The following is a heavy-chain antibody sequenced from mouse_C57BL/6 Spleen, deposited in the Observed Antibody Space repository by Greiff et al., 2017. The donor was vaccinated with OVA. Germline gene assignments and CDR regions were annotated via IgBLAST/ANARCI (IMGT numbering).Heavy chain of an antibody. Sequence: EVKLMESGPELVKPGASVKISCKASGYSFTDYNMNWVKQSNGKSLEWIGVINPNYGTTSYNQKFKGKATLTVDQSSSTAYMQLNSLTSEDSAVYYCARWSITTVVEGAMDYWGQGTSVTVSS. CDR2: INPNYGTT. V-gene: IGHV1-39*01. J-gene: IGHJ4*01. CDR1: GYSFTDYN. D-gene: IGHD1-1*01. CDR3: ARWSITTVVEGAMDY.